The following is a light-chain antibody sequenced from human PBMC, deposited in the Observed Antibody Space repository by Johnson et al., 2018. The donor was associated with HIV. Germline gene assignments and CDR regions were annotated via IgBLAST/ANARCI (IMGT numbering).Light chain of an antibody. CDR2: DNN. J-gene: IGLJ1*01. CDR1: SSNIGNNY. CDR3: RTWDSSLSADV. Sequence: QSVLTQPPSVSAAPGQKVTISCSGSSSNIGNNYVSWYQQLPGTAPKLLIYDNNKRPSGIPDRFSGSKSGTSATLGITGLRTGDEADYYCRTWDSSLSADVFGTATKVTVL. V-gene: IGLV1-51*01.